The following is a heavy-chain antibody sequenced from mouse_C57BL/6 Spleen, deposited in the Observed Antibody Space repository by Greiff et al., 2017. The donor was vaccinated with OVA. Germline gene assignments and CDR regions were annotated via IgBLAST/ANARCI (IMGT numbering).Heavy chain of an antibody. CDR3: ARHYGSSGTY. CDR1: GYTFTSYW. Sequence: QVQLQQPGAELVRPGSSVKLSCKASGYTFTSYWMDWVKQRPGQGLEWIGNIYPSDSETHYNQKFKDKATLTVDKSSSTAYMQLSSLTSEDSAVDYCARHYGSSGTYWGQGTLVTVSA. V-gene: IGHV1-61*01. CDR2: IYPSDSET. D-gene: IGHD1-1*01. J-gene: IGHJ3*01.